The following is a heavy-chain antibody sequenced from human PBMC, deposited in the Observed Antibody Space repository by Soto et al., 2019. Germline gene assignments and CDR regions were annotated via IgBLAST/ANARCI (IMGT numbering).Heavy chain of an antibody. CDR2: ISSNGGST. D-gene: IGHD1-26*01. Sequence: PLVSLRLSCSVFGVTFSGYAMHWIRQAPGKGLEYVSAISSNGGSTYYADSVKGRFTISRDNSKNTLYLQMSSLRAEDTAVYYCVKGGPEWELPVLAWRLYWGQGTLVTAPQ. J-gene: IGHJ4*02. CDR1: GVTFSGYA. CDR3: VKGGPEWELPVLAWRLY. V-gene: IGHV3-64D*08.